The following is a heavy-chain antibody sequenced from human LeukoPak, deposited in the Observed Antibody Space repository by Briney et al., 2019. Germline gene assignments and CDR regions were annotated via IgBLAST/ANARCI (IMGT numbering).Heavy chain of an antibody. CDR3: ARDERAARYFDY. CDR2: ISSSSSYI. D-gene: IGHD6-6*01. J-gene: IGHJ4*02. CDR1: GFTFSSYS. Sequence: GGSLRLSCAASGFTFSSYSMNWVRQAPGKGLEWVSSISSSSSYIYYADSVKGRFTISRDNAKNSQYLQMNSLRAEDTAVYYCARDERAARYFDYWGQGTLVTVSS. V-gene: IGHV3-21*01.